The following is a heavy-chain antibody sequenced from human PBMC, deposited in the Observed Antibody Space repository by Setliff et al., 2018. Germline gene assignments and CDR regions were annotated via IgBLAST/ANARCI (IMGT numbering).Heavy chain of an antibody. CDR2: INHSGST. J-gene: IGHJ4*02. CDR3: ARGPNSNDWYVNY. D-gene: IGHD6-19*01. CDR1: GGSFSGYY. V-gene: IGHV4-34*01. Sequence: SETLSLTCAVCGGSFSGYYWSWIRQPPGKGLEWIGEINHSGSTNYNPSLKTRVTISVDTSKNQLSLKLTSVTAADTAVYYCARGPNSNDWYVNYWGQGTPVTVSS.